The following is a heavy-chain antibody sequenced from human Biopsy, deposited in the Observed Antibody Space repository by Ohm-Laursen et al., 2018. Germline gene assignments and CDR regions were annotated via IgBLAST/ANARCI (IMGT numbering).Heavy chain of an antibody. V-gene: IGHV1-46*01. CDR3: ARYTGWYGELYYFDY. J-gene: IGHJ4*02. Sequence: ASVKVSCKASGYSFTSYYVHWVRQAPGQGLEWMGRNNPSGSTTSYPQIFQGRVTMTRDTSKSTVYMEVSSLKSADTAVYFCARYTGWYGELYYFDYWGQGTLVTVSS. CDR2: NNPSGSTT. CDR1: GYSFTSYY. D-gene: IGHD6-19*01.